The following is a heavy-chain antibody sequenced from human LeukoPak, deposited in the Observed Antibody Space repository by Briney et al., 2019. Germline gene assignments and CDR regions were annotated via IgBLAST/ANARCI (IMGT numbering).Heavy chain of an antibody. CDR2: IYHSGST. J-gene: IGHJ2*01. CDR1: GGSISSGGYS. D-gene: IGHD5-18*01. V-gene: IGHV4-30-2*01. CDR3: ARSGNRYSYANYWYFDL. Sequence: SETLSLTCAVSGGSISSGGYSWSWIRQPPGKGLEWIGYIYHSGSTYYNPSLKSRVTISVDRSKNQFSLKLSSVTAADTAVYYCARSGNRYSYANYWYFDLWGRGTLVTVSS.